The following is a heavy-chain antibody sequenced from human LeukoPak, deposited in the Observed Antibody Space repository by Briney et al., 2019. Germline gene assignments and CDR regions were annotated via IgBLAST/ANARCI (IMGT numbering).Heavy chain of an antibody. CDR2: ISQSEGT. D-gene: IGHD3-3*01. V-gene: IGHV4-34*01. CDR3: ASASRGVYDFWSGYHDY. CDR1: GGSFNDYY. Sequence: SETLSLTCAVYGGSFNDYYCSWIRQPPGKGLEWIGEISQSEGTHYNPSLKSRVIMSVDTSKNQCSLKLSSVTAADTAVYYCASASRGVYDFWSGYHDYWGQGTLVTVSS. J-gene: IGHJ4*02.